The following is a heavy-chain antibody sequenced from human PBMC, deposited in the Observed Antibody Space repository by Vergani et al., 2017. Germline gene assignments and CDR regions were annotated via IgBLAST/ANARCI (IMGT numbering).Heavy chain of an antibody. Sequence: QLLESGGGLIQPGGSLRLSCAASGFTFNSYAMTWFRQAPGKGLEWVSGINNNGGSTYYAESVKGRFTITRDNSKNMLYLQKTDLRAEDTATYYCAKVGGSSSCPYEGGGFDVWGHGTMVTVSS. J-gene: IGHJ3*01. D-gene: IGHD2-15*01. CDR3: AKVGGSSSCPYEGGGFDV. CDR1: GFTFNSYA. V-gene: IGHV3-23*01. CDR2: INNNGGST.